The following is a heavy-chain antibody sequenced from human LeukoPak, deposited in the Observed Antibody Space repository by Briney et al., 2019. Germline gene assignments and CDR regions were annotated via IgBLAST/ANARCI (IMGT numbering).Heavy chain of an antibody. D-gene: IGHD3-10*01. CDR1: GGTFSSYA. CDR3: ARDRTNFMVRGVIINDAFDI. Sequence: SVKVSCKASGGTFSSYAISWVRQAPGQGLEWMGGIIPIFGTANYAQKFQGRVTITADESTSTAYMELSSLRSEDTAVYYCARDRTNFMVRGVIINDAFDIWGQGTMVTVSS. CDR2: IIPIFGTA. V-gene: IGHV1-69*01. J-gene: IGHJ3*02.